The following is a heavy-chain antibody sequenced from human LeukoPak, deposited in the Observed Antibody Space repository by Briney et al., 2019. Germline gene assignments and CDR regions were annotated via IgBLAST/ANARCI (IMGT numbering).Heavy chain of an antibody. J-gene: IGHJ6*03. D-gene: IGHD3-16*02. V-gene: IGHV3-21*01. CDR3: ARVLSSASPYSYYYMDV. Sequence: PGGSLRLSCAASGFTFSSYTMNWVRQAPGKGLEWVSSINSISAYIFHADSVKGRFTISRDNAKNSLYLQMNSLGAEDTAVYYCARVLSSASPYSYYYMDVWGKGTTVTVSS. CDR2: INSISAYI. CDR1: GFTFSSYT.